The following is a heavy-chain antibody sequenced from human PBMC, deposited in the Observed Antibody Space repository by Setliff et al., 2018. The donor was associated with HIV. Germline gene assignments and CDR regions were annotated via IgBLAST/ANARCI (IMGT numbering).Heavy chain of an antibody. V-gene: IGHV4-34*08. D-gene: IGHD3-9*01. CDR3: AAPRGMSTILVY. CDR2: INHSGST. CDR1: GFTFSSYG. Sequence: SETLSLRLSCAASGFTFSSYGMHWVRQSPGKGLEWIGEINHSGSTNYNPSLKSRVLISIDRSKNQFSLKLNSVTAADTATYYCAAPRGMSTILVYWGQGTLVTVSS. J-gene: IGHJ4*02.